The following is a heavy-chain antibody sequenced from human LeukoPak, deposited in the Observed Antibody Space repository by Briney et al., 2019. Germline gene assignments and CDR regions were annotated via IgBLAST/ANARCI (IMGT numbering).Heavy chain of an antibody. J-gene: IGHJ4*02. Sequence: PGGSLRLSCAASGFTFSNYGMHWVRQAPGKGLEWVAFIRYDGNNKNYADFVKGRFTISRDNSKNTLYLQMNSLRAEDTAVYYCAKYYYGSGSQRYFGYWGQGTLVTVSS. CDR3: AKYYYGSGSQRYFGY. V-gene: IGHV3-30*02. CDR1: GFTFSNYG. D-gene: IGHD3-10*01. CDR2: IRYDGNNK.